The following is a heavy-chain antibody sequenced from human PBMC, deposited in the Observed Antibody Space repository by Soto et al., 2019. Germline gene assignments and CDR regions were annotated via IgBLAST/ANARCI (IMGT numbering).Heavy chain of an antibody. J-gene: IGHJ6*02. CDR3: ARVIGRITDPDYYYYGMDV. Sequence: QVQLVQSGAEVKKPGSSVKVSCKASGGTFSSYAISWVRQAPGQGREWMGGIIPIFGTANYAQKFQGRDTITADESTSTAYMELSSLRSEDTTVYYCARVIGRITDPDYYYYGMDVWGQGTTVTVSS. CDR1: GGTFSSYA. CDR2: IIPIFGTA. D-gene: IGHD3-10*01. V-gene: IGHV1-69*01.